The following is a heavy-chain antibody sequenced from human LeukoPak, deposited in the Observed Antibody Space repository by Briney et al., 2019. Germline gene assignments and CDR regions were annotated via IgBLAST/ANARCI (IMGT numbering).Heavy chain of an antibody. D-gene: IGHD1-20*01. J-gene: IGHJ4*02. V-gene: IGHV1-18*01. CDR3: ARGPLRNNWNDSSRGYFDY. CDR1: GYTFTSYG. CDR2: ISTYNGNT. Sequence: ASVKVSCKASGYTFTSYGITWVRQAPGQGLEWVGWISTYNGNTNFAQKLQGRVTMTTDTSTSTAFMELRSLRSDDTAVYYCARGPLRNNWNDSSRGYFDYWGQGTLVTVSS.